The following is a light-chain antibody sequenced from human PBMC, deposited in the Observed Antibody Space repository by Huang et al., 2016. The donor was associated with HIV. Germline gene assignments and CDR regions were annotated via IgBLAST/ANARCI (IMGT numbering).Light chain of an antibody. CDR3: QQYNNWPPYD. CDR2: GVS. J-gene: IGKJ2*01. CDR1: QSVKKN. V-gene: IGKV3-15*01. Sequence: DMVMTQSPGTLSVSPGERATLSCRASQSVKKNLPWYQQKPGQAPRLLISGVSTRDTGVPARFSGNGSETEFTLTITSVQSEDSAVYYCQQYNNWPPYDFGQGTKLEIK.